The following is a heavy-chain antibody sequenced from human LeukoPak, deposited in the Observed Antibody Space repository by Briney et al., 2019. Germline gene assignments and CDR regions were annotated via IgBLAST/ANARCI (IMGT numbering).Heavy chain of an antibody. CDR1: GFTFSSYA. D-gene: IGHD2-2*01. CDR3: AKGVVVVPAAKKVGASWFDP. CDR2: ISGSGGST. J-gene: IGHJ5*02. Sequence: PGGSLRLSCAASGFTFSSYAMSWVRQAPGKGLEWVSAISGSGGSTYYADSVKGRFTISRDNSKNTLYLQMNSLRAEDTAVYYCAKGVVVVPAAKKVGASWFDPWGQGTLVTVSS. V-gene: IGHV3-23*01.